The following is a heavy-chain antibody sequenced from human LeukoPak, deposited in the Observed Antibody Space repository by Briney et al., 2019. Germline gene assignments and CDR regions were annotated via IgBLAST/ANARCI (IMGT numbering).Heavy chain of an antibody. CDR3: ARQGAVAGTYYYYALDV. CDR1: GGSISNYY. CDR2: IPDSGST. V-gene: IGHV4-59*08. J-gene: IGHJ6*02. Sequence: PSETLSLTCTVSGGSISNYYWSWIRQPPGKGLEWIGYIPDSGSTTHNPSLKSRVTMSVDSSKNQFSLKLSSLTATDTAVYYYARQGAVAGTYYYYALDVWGQGTTVTVSS. D-gene: IGHD6-19*01.